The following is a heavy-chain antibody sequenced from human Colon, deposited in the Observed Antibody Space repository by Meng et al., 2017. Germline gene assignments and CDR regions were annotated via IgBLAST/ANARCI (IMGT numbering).Heavy chain of an antibody. CDR1: GFPLDNYA. CDR3: ATQNFVY. Sequence: GGSLRLSCAASGFPLDNYAMSWVRQAPGKGLDWVSTIRANGDTYYVDSVKGRFIISRDDSTNTLSLQMNGLRGDDSAVYFCATQNFVYWGQGTLVTVSS. J-gene: IGHJ4*02. CDR2: IRANGDT. V-gene: IGHV3-23*01.